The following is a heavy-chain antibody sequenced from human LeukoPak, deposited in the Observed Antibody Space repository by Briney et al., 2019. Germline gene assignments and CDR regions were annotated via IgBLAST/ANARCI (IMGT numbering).Heavy chain of an antibody. Sequence: SVTVSCKASGGTFSSYAISWVRLAPAQGLGRKGGIIPIFGTANYAQKFQGRVTITTDESTSTAYMELSSLRSEDTAVYYCARDEITGAFDIWGQGTMVTVSS. CDR3: ARDEITGAFDI. V-gene: IGHV1-69*05. CDR1: GGTFSSYA. CDR2: IIPIFGTA. J-gene: IGHJ3*02. D-gene: IGHD1-14*01.